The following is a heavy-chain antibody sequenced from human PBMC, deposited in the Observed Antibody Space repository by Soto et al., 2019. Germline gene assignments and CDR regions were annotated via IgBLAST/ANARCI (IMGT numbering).Heavy chain of an antibody. J-gene: IGHJ4*02. D-gene: IGHD4-17*01. CDR2: IIPIFGTA. CDR3: ARSKEEFVTIKFDY. Sequence: ASVKVSCKASGGTFSSYAISWVRQAPGQGLEWMGGIIPIFGTANYAQKFQGRVTITADESTSTAYMELSSLRSEDTAVYYCARSKEEFVTIKFDYWGQGNLVTVSS. CDR1: GGTFSSYA. V-gene: IGHV1-69*13.